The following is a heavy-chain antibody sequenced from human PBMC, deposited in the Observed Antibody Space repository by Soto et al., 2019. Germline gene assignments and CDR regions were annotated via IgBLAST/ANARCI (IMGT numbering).Heavy chain of an antibody. CDR2: ISSSSSYI. CDR1: GFTFSSYS. CDR3: AGSYRNYYDSSGYYYDY. J-gene: IGHJ4*02. D-gene: IGHD3-22*01. V-gene: IGHV3-21*01. Sequence: PGGSLRLSCAASGFTFSSYSMNWVRQAPGKGLEWVSSISSSSSYIYYADSVKGRFTISRDNAKNSLYLQMNSLRAEDTAVYYCAGSYRNYYDSSGYYYDYWGQGTLVTVSS.